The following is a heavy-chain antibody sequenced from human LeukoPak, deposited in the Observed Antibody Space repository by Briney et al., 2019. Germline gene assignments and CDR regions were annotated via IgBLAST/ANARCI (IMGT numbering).Heavy chain of an antibody. J-gene: IGHJ5*02. V-gene: IGHV1-18*01. D-gene: IGHD3-10*01. CDR3: ARDPWGGSWFDP. Sequence: ASVKVSCKASGYTFTSYGISWVRQAPGQGLEWMGWISAYNDNTNYAQKLQGRVTMTTDTSTSTAYMELRSLRSDDTAVYYCARDPWGGSWFDPWGQGTLVTVSS. CDR2: ISAYNDNT. CDR1: GYTFTSYG.